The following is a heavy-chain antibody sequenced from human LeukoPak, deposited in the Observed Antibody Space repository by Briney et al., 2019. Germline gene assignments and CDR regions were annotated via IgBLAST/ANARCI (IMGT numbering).Heavy chain of an antibody. Sequence: ASVKVSCKASGYTFTSYGISWVRQAPGQGREWMGWISAYNGNTNYAQKLQGRVTMTTDTSTSTAYMELRSLRSDDTAVYYCARDVGSSSWYYPLDYWGQGTLVTVSS. V-gene: IGHV1-18*01. CDR2: ISAYNGNT. J-gene: IGHJ4*02. D-gene: IGHD6-13*01. CDR3: ARDVGSSSWYYPLDY. CDR1: GYTFTSYG.